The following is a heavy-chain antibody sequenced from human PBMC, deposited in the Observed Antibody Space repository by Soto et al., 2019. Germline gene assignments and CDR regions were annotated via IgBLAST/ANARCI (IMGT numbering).Heavy chain of an antibody. CDR2: INHSGST. Sequence: QVQLQQWGAGLLKPSETLSLTCAVYGGSFSGYYWSWIRQPPGKGLEWIGEINHSGSTNNNPSLKSRVTISVDTSKNQFSLKLSSVTAADTAVYYCARGVPYDILTGYYFDYWGQGTLVTVSS. CDR3: ARGVPYDILTGYYFDY. J-gene: IGHJ4*02. D-gene: IGHD3-9*01. CDR1: GGSFSGYY. V-gene: IGHV4-34*01.